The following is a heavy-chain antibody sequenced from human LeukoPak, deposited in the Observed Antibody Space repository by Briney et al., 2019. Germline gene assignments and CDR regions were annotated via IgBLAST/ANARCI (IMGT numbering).Heavy chain of an antibody. CDR2: IRYDGSNK. D-gene: IGHD2-2*01. J-gene: IGHJ4*02. V-gene: IGHV3-30*02. CDR3: AKSPGSYCSSTSCPYYFDY. Sequence: GGSPRLSCAASGFTFSSYGMHWVRQAPGKGLEWVAFIRYDGSNKYYADSVKGRFTISRDNSKNTLYLQMNSLRAEDTAVYYCAKSPGSYCSSTSCPYYFDYWGQGTLVTVSS. CDR1: GFTFSSYG.